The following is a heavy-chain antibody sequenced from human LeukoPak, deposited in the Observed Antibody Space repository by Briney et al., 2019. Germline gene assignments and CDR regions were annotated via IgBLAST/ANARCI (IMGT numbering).Heavy chain of an antibody. CDR2: FYDSGRT. CDR3: CRDSYYFDY. V-gene: IGHV4-59*01. CDR1: TDSFSTYH. J-gene: IGHJ4*02. Sequence: SETLSLSCNVSTDSFSTYHWSWIRQPPGKGLQWIGDFYDSGRTNYSPSLKSRVTISADMSKNQFSLKLISVTAADTAVYYCCRDSYYFDYWDQGTLVTVSS.